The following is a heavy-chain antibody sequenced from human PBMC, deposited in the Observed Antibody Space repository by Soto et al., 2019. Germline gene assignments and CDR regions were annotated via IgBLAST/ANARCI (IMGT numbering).Heavy chain of an antibody. CDR2: ISDDGSNK. D-gene: IGHD6-13*01. CDR1: GFTFSSYA. V-gene: IGHV3-30-3*01. Sequence: GGSLRLSCAASGFTFSSYAMHWVRQAPGKGLEWVSVISDDGSNKYYADSVKGRFIISRDNSKNTLYLQMNSLRAEDTAVYYCARDSYSSRWGQGTLVTVSS. J-gene: IGHJ4*02. CDR3: ARDSYSSR.